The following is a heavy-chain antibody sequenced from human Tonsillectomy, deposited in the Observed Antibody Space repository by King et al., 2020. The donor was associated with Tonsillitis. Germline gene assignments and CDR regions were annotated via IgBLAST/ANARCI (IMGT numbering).Heavy chain of an antibody. Sequence: QVQLQESGPGLVKPSETLSLTCTVSGGSISSYYWSWLRQPPGKGLEWIGYIYYSGSTNYNPSLKSRVTISVDTSKNQFSLKLSSVTAADTAVYYCAREKRAAYYDILTGYEDAFDIWGQGTMVTVSS. J-gene: IGHJ3*02. D-gene: IGHD3-9*01. CDR1: GGSISSYY. V-gene: IGHV4-59*01. CDR2: IYYSGST. CDR3: AREKRAAYYDILTGYEDAFDI.